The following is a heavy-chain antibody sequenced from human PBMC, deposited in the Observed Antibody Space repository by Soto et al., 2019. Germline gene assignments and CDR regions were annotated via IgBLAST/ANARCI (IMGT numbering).Heavy chain of an antibody. CDR1: GGSISSYY. D-gene: IGHD6-13*01. CDR3: ARDGGSADLDY. J-gene: IGHJ4*02. CDR2: IYYSGST. V-gene: IGHV4-59*01. Sequence: QVQLQESGPGLVKPSETLSLTCTVTGGSISSYYWSWIRQPPGKGLEWIGYIYYSGSTNYNPSLKSRVTISVDTSKNQFSLKLSSVTAADTAVYYCARDGGSADLDYWGQGTLVTVSS.